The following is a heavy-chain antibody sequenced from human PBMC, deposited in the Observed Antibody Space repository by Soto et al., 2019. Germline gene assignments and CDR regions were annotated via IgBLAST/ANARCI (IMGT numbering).Heavy chain of an antibody. D-gene: IGHD3-22*01. CDR3: ARVWVEGSGYYYYY. V-gene: IGHV1-3*01. J-gene: IGHJ4*02. CDR1: GYTFTSYA. Sequence: QVQLVQSGAAVKKPGASVKVSCTAPGYTFTSYAMLWVRQAPGQRLEGMGWINAGNGNTKYSQKFQGRVTITRDTSASTAYMELSSLRSEDTAVYYCARVWVEGSGYYYYYWGQGTLVTVSS. CDR2: INAGNGNT.